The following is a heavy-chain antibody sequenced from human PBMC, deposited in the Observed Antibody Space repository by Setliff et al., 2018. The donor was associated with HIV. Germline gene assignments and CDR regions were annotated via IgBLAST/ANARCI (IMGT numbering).Heavy chain of an antibody. CDR3: AADIPTPLAQIDY. CDR1: GFTFSKFW. J-gene: IGHJ4*02. D-gene: IGHD2-21*01. V-gene: IGHV3-15*01. CDR2: IKSKETGGTT. Sequence: KPGGSLRLSCAASGFTFSKFWMNWVRQAPGKGLEWVGRIKSKETGGTTEYAASVKGRFTISRDDSKNTLYLQMNTMKTEDTAVYYCAADIPTPLAQIDYWGQGTLVTVSS.